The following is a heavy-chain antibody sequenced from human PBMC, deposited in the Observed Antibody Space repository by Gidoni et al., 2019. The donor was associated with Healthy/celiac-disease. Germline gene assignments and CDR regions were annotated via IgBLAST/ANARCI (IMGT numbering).Heavy chain of an antibody. Sequence: QVQLQESGPGLVKPSETLSLTCTVSGGSISSYYWSWIRQPPGKGLEWIGYIYYSGSTNYNPSLKSRVTISVDTSKNQFSLKLSSVTAADTAVYYCARNQWLDPDHSGWYFDLWGRGTLVTVSS. D-gene: IGHD6-19*01. J-gene: IGHJ2*01. CDR3: ARNQWLDPDHSGWYFDL. CDR2: IYYSGST. V-gene: IGHV4-59*01. CDR1: GGSISSYY.